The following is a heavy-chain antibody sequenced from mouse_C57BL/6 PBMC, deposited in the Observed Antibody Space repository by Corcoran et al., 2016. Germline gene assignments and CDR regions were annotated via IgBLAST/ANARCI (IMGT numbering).Heavy chain of an antibody. CDR3: ARADNSGYAFAY. D-gene: IGHD3-2*02. V-gene: IGHV1-19*01. CDR1: GYTFTDYY. Sequence: EVQLQQSGPVLVKPGASVKMSCKASGYTFTDYYMNWVKQSHGKSLEWIGVINPYNGGTSYNQKFKGKATLTVDKSSSTAYMELNSLTSEDSAVYYCARADNSGYAFAYWGQGTLVTVSA. J-gene: IGHJ3*01. CDR2: INPYNGGT.